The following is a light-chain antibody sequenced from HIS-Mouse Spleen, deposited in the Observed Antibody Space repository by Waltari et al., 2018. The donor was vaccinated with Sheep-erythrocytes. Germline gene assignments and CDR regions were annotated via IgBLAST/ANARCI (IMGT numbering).Light chain of an antibody. V-gene: IGLV2-8*01. CDR1: SSDVGGYNY. Sequence: QSALTQPPSASGSPGQSVTISCTGTSSDVGGYNYVSWYQQHPGKAPKLMIYEVSKRPSGVPDRFSGSKSGNTASLTVSGLQAEDEADYYCQAWDSSTDVVFGGGTKLTVL. CDR2: EVS. J-gene: IGLJ2*01. CDR3: QAWDSSTDVV.